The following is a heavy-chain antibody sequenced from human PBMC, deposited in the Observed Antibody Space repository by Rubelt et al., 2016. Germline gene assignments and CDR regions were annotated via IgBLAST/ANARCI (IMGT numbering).Heavy chain of an antibody. D-gene: IGHD1-1*01. Sequence: EVQLVESGGGLVQPGGSLRLSCAVSGFTVSTKYMSWVRQAPGKGLEWVSAVYSGGGTYYAESVRGRFTISRDNSKNTLFLQMNSLRVDETAVYYCARDGRNQPGSYWGQGTLVTVSS. J-gene: IGHJ4*02. CDR1: GFTVSTKY. V-gene: IGHV3-66*01. CDR2: VYSGGGT. CDR3: ARDGRNQPGSY.